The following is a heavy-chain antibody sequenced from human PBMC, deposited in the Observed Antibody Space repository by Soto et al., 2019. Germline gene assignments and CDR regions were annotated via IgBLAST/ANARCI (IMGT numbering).Heavy chain of an antibody. J-gene: IGHJ6*02. CDR1: GYTFTGYY. CDR3: ARVRRVATTPYYYYYGMDV. V-gene: IGHV1-46*01. D-gene: IGHD5-12*01. Sequence: ASVKVSCKASGYTFTGYYMHWVRQAPGQGLEWMGIINPSGGSTSYAQKFQGRVTMTRDTSTSTVYMELSSLRSEDTAVYYCARVRRVATTPYYYYYGMDVWGQGTTVTVSS. CDR2: INPSGGST.